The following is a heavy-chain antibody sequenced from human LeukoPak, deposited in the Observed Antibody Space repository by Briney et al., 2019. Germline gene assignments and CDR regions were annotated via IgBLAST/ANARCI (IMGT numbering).Heavy chain of an antibody. J-gene: IGHJ5*02. Sequence: GGSLRLSCAASGFTFSSYALSWVRQAPGKGLEWVSAISGSGDTTFYADSVKGRFTISRVNSKNTLYLQTSSLRADDTAVYYCTRGYVTRGGSFDPWGQGTLVTVSS. CDR1: GFTFSSYA. D-gene: IGHD2-2*01. V-gene: IGHV3-23*01. CDR2: ISGSGDTT. CDR3: TRGYVTRGGSFDP.